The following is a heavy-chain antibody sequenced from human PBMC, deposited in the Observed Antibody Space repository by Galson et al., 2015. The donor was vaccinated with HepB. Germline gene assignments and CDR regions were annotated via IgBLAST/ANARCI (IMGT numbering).Heavy chain of an antibody. V-gene: IGHV4-59*01. J-gene: IGHJ6*03. CDR2: IYYSGST. D-gene: IGHD5-18*01. CDR1: GGSISSYY. Sequence: ETLSLTCTVSGGSISSYYWSWIRQPPGKGLEWIGYIYYSGSTNYNPSLKSRVTISVDTSKNQFSLKLSSVTAADTAVCYCARDSVDTAMVTEGHYYYYYMDVWGKGTTVTVSS. CDR3: ARDSVDTAMVTEGHYYYYYMDV.